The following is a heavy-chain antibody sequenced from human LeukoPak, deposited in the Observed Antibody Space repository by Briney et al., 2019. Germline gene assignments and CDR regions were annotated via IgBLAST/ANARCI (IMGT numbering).Heavy chain of an antibody. CDR1: GGSMSSYY. Sequence: PSETLSLTCTVSGGSMSSYYWNWIRQPPGKGLEWIGYIYYSGSTNYNPSLKSRVTISVDTSKNQFTLKLSSVTAAYTAVYYCARGRYGWLPFDYWGQGTLVTVSS. J-gene: IGHJ4*02. V-gene: IGHV4-59*01. CDR3: ARGRYGWLPFDY. D-gene: IGHD3-16*01. CDR2: IYYSGST.